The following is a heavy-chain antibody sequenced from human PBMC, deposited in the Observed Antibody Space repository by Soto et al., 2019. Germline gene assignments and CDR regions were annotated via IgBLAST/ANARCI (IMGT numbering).Heavy chain of an antibody. Sequence: QVQLVQSGAEVKKPGASVKVSCKASGYTFTSYDINWARQATGQGLEWMGWMNPNSGNTRYAQKFQGRVTMTRNTSISTAYMELSSLRSEDTAVYYCARAHIAVAGNNYYYYGMDVWGQGTTVTVSS. CDR3: ARAHIAVAGNNYYYYGMDV. V-gene: IGHV1-8*01. CDR2: MNPNSGNT. D-gene: IGHD6-19*01. CDR1: GYTFTSYD. J-gene: IGHJ6*02.